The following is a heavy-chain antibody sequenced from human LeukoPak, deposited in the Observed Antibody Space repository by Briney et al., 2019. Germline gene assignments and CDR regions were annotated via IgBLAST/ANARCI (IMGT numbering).Heavy chain of an antibody. Sequence: ASVKVSCKAFGYTFTDKYIHWVRQAPGHGLECMGWMHPNTGDTVYVQKFQGRVSFTRDTSISTAYMELHRLRSDDTAVYYCVRDLTNPASGDYWGQGTLVTVSS. CDR2: MHPNTGDT. J-gene: IGHJ4*02. CDR1: GYTFTDKY. D-gene: IGHD1-14*01. CDR3: VRDLTNPASGDY. V-gene: IGHV1-2*02.